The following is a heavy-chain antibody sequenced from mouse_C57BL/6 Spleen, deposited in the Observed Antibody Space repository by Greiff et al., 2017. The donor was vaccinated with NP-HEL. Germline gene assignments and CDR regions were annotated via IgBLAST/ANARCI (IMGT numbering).Heavy chain of an antibody. Sequence: VKLQESGPELVKPGASVKISCKASGYAFSSSWMNWVKQRPGKGLEWIGRIYPGDGDTNYNGKFKGKATLTADKSSSTAYMQLSSLTSEDSAVYFCARWGLGEAFFAYWGQGTLVTDSA. J-gene: IGHJ3*01. CDR3: ARWGLGEAFFAY. D-gene: IGHD3-3*01. CDR2: IYPGDGDT. CDR1: GYAFSSSW. V-gene: IGHV1-82*01.